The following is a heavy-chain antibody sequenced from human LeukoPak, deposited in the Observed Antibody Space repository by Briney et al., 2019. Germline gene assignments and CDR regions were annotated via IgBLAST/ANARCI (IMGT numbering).Heavy chain of an antibody. Sequence: GGSLRLSCETAGFTFSSYVMHWVRRTPGKGLVWVSRISHDGFISYADYVKGRFTISMQMNSLRAEDTAVYYCARDWVYKIDYWGRGTLVTVSS. J-gene: IGHJ4*02. D-gene: IGHD5-24*01. V-gene: IGHV3-74*01. CDR3: ARDWVYKIDY. CDR1: GFTFSSYV. CDR2: ISHDGFI.